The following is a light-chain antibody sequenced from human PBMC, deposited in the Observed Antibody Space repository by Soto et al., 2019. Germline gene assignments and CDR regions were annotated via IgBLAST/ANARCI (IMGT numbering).Light chain of an antibody. CDR1: QSLLHSNGYNY. V-gene: IGKV2-28*01. J-gene: IGKJ5*01. Sequence: DIVMTQSPLSLPVTPGEPASISCRSSQSLLHSNGYNYLDWYLQKPGQSPQLLIYWGSNRASGVPDRFSGSGSGTDFTLKISRVEAEDVGVYYCMQALQTSITFGQGTRLEIK. CDR2: WGS. CDR3: MQALQTSIT.